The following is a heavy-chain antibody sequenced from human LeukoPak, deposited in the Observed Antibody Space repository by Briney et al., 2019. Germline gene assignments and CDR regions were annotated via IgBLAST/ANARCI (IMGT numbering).Heavy chain of an antibody. D-gene: IGHD3-3*01. CDR2: IYYNGST. J-gene: IGHJ5*02. V-gene: IGHV4-30-4*01. Sequence: SETLSLTCTVSGGSISNGDYYWSWIRQPPGKGLEWIGYIYYNGSTYYNPSLKSRITISLDTSKNQFSLKLSSVTAADTAIYYCASYIRFLEWLATDRYNWFDPWGQGTLVTVSS. CDR3: ASYIRFLEWLATDRYNWFDP. CDR1: GGSISNGDYY.